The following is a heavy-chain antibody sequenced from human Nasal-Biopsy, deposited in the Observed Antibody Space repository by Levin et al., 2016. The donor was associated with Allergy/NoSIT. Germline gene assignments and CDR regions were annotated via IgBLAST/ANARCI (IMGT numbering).Heavy chain of an antibody. CDR3: AKERRITVSGAGIGY. CDR2: ISTANSDT. J-gene: IGHJ4*02. Sequence: GESLKISCAASGYTFSDCYLSWIRQAPGKGLEWISYISTANSDTTYADSVKGRFTISRDNSQNTVYLQMSGLRADDTAVYYCAKERRITVSGAGIGYWGQGTLVTVSS. CDR1: GYTFSDCY. V-gene: IGHV3-11*03. D-gene: IGHD3-3*01.